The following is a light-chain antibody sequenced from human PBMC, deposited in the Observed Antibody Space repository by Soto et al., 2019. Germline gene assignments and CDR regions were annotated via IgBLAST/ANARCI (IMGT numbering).Light chain of an antibody. CDR1: QNIDNW. V-gene: IGKV1-5*03. Sequence: PMTQSPHPLSASVGDRVTITCRASQNIDNWLAWYQHKPGKPPKLLIYRASSLETGVPSRFSGSGSGTEFSLTISNLQPDDSATYYCQEYNSYFGGGTKVEIK. CDR3: QEYNSY. CDR2: RAS. J-gene: IGKJ4*01.